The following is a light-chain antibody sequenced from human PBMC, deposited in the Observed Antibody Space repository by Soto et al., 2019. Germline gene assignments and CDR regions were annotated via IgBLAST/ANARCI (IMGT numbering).Light chain of an antibody. Sequence: QSVLTHPPSVSAAPGQKVTIACSGSSSNIGGNSVYWYQQLPGTAPKLLIYDDNKRPSGIPDRFSGSKSGTSATLGITGFQTGEEADYYCGSWDSSLSAYVFGTGTKVTV. V-gene: IGLV1-51*01. J-gene: IGLJ1*01. CDR3: GSWDSSLSAYV. CDR1: SSNIGGNS. CDR2: DDN.